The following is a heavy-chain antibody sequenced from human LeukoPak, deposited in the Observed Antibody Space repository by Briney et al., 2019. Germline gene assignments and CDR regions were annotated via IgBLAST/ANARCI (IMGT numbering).Heavy chain of an antibody. Sequence: HPGGSLRLSCAASGFIFGNYDMHWVRQAPGKGLDWVAYIRYDESSKYYVDSVKGRFTISRDNSKNTLYLQMNSLRPEDTAVYYCAKGRGQCSGDICYFLDYWGQGTLVTVSS. J-gene: IGHJ4*02. CDR3: AKGRGQCSGDICYFLDY. V-gene: IGHV3-30*02. CDR1: GFIFGNYD. D-gene: IGHD2-15*01. CDR2: IRYDESSK.